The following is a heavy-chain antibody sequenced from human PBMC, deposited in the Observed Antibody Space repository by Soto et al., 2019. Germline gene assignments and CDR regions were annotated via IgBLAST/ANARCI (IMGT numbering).Heavy chain of an antibody. Sequence: PSETLSLTCTVSGGSISSSSYYWGWIRQPPGKGLEWIGSIYYSGSTYYNPSLKSRVTISVDTSKNQFSLKLSFVTAADTVLYYCRSGAVVEYYYYYGMDVWGQGTTVTVSS. CDR2: IYYSGST. D-gene: IGHD2-15*01. CDR1: GGSISSSSYY. CDR3: RSGAVVEYYYYYGMDV. J-gene: IGHJ6*02. V-gene: IGHV4-39*01.